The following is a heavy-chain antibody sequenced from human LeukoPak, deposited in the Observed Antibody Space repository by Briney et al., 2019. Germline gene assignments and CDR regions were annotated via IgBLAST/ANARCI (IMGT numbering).Heavy chain of an antibody. CDR2: IYYSGST. J-gene: IGHJ4*02. Sequence: SETLSLTCTVSGGTISSYYWRWIRQPPGKGLEWIGYIYYSGSTNYNPSLKSRVTISVDTSKNQFSLKLSSVTAADTAVYYCARHVGYCSGGSCYYFDYWGQGTLVTVSS. V-gene: IGHV4-59*08. CDR1: GGTISSYY. D-gene: IGHD2-15*01. CDR3: ARHVGYCSGGSCYYFDY.